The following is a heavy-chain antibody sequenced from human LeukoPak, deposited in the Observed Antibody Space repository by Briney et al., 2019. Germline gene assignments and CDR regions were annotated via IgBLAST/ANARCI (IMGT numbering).Heavy chain of an antibody. Sequence: PSETLSLTCTVSGGSISSYYWSWIRQPAGKGLEWIGRIYTSGSTNYNPSLKSRVTMSVDTSKNQFSLKLSSATAADTAVYYCARESTAFGATHYIVYYFDYWGQGTLVTVSS. CDR2: IYTSGST. J-gene: IGHJ4*02. CDR1: GGSISSYY. CDR3: ARESTAFGATHYIVYYFDY. D-gene: IGHD1-26*01. V-gene: IGHV4-4*07.